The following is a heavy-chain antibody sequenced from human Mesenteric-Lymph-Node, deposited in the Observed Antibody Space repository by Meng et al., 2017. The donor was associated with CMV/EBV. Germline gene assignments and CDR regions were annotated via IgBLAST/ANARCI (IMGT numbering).Heavy chain of an antibody. V-gene: IGHV1-2*02. D-gene: IGHD2-2*03. CDR3: AREMDIVVVPAAPPGY. J-gene: IGHJ4*02. Sequence: ASVKVSCKASGYTFTGYYMHWVRQAPGQGLEWMGWINPSSGGTNYAQKFQGRVTMTRDTSISTAYMELSRLRSDDTAVYYCAREMDIVVVPAAPPGYWGQGTLVTVSS. CDR1: GYTFTGYY. CDR2: INPSSGGT.